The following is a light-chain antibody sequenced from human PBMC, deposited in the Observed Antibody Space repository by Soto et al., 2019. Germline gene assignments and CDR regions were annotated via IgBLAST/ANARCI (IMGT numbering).Light chain of an antibody. V-gene: IGKV3-11*01. Sequence: EIVLTQSPATLSLSPGERATLSCRASQSVSSHLAWYQQKPGQSPRLLIYDASNRATGIPARFSGSGSGTDFTLTITSLEPEDFAVYYCQHRRVWPVSFGQGTR. CDR3: QHRRVWPVS. CDR2: DAS. J-gene: IGKJ5*01. CDR1: QSVSSH.